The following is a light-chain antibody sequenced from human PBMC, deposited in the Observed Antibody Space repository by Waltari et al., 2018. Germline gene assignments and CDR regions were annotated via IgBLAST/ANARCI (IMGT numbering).Light chain of an antibody. Sequence: EIVLTQSPDTLSLSPGERATLSCRASQTITNNYLSWFQHKRGQAPRLLFFGASDRATGIPDRFTASRSGTDFTLTISRLEPEDFAVYYCQQYGNSPWTFGHGTRVEMK. CDR3: QQYGNSPWT. CDR2: GAS. V-gene: IGKV3-20*01. J-gene: IGKJ1*01. CDR1: QTITNNY.